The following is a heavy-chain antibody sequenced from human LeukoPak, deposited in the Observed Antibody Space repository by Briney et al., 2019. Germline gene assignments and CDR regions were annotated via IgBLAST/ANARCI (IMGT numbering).Heavy chain of an antibody. D-gene: IGHD1-14*01. J-gene: IGHJ4*02. CDR3: ARGVEPLAANTLAY. CDR1: GFTVITND. CDR2: LYSDGNT. Sequence: GGSLRLSCAASGFTVITNDMTWVRQAPGKGLEWVSVLYSDGNTKYADSVKGRFTISRDNSKNTLYLEMNSMSHDDTAVYYCARGVEPLAANTLAYWGQGTLVTVSS. V-gene: IGHV3-53*01.